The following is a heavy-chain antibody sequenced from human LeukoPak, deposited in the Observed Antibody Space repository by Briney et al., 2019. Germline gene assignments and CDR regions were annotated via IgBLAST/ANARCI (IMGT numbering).Heavy chain of an antibody. CDR1: GFTVSSNY. D-gene: IGHD4-23*01. CDR2: IYSGGTT. V-gene: IGHV3-53*01. Sequence: GGSLRLSCAASGFTVSSNYMNWVRQAPGKGLEWVSVIYSGGTTYYADSVKGRFTISRDNSKNTLYLQMNSLRAEDTAVYYCAKASMVVTGPPYWGQGTLVTVSS. CDR3: AKASMVVTGPPY. J-gene: IGHJ4*02.